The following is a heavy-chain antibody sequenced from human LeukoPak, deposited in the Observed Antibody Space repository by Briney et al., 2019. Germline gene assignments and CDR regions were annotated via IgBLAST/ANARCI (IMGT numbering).Heavy chain of an antibody. CDR1: GFTFDDYA. Sequence: PGRSLRLSCAASGFTFDDYAMHWVRQAPGKGLEWVSGISWNSGSIDYADSVKGRFTISRDNSKNTLYLQMNSLRAEDTAVYYCAKDRRVRAFDIWGQGTMVTVSS. V-gene: IGHV3-9*01. CDR3: AKDRRVRAFDI. D-gene: IGHD3-10*01. J-gene: IGHJ3*02. CDR2: ISWNSGSI.